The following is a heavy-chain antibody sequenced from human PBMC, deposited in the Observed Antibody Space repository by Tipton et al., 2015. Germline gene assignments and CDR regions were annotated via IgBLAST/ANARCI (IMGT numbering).Heavy chain of an antibody. V-gene: IGHV4-61*05. CDR2: LYYSVNT. CDR1: GGSISSTHFY. J-gene: IGHJ6*02. CDR3: VRRPLRYYYGMDV. Sequence: TLSLTCTVSGGSISSTHFYWGWIRQPPGKGLEWIGHLYYSVNTNYNPSLRSRVTISVDTSKNQFSLKLRSVTAADTAVYYCVRRPLRYYYGMDVWGQGTTVTVSS.